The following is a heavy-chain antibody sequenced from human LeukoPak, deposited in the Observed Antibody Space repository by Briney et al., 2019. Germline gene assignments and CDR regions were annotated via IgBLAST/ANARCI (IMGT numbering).Heavy chain of an antibody. D-gene: IGHD1-26*01. CDR2: IYYSGST. Sequence: SETLSLTCTVSGGSISSYYWSWTRQPPGKGLEWIGYIYYSGSTNYNPSLKSRVTISVDTSKNQFSLKLSSVTAADTAVYYCARMVGWGARRYYYYYMDVWGKGTTVTIFS. V-gene: IGHV4-59*01. CDR3: ARMVGWGARRYYYYYMDV. CDR1: GGSISSYY. J-gene: IGHJ6*03.